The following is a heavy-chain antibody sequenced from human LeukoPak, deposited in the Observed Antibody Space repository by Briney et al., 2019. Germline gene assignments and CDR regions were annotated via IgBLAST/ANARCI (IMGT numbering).Heavy chain of an antibody. Sequence: PSETLSLTCAVSGTSFSSYYWSWIRQPPEKGLEWIGEVNHSGYTNDNPSLKSRVTISVDTSKNQFSLRLRSVTAADTAVYFCARMTTGHDFWGQGTLVTVSS. CDR2: VNHSGYT. V-gene: IGHV4-34*01. CDR3: ARMTTGHDF. D-gene: IGHD4-17*01. J-gene: IGHJ4*02. CDR1: GTSFSSYY.